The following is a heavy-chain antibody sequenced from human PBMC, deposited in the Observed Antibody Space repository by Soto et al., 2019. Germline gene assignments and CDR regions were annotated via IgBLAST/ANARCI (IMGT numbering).Heavy chain of an antibody. Sequence: QVQLVQSGAEVKKPGASVKVSCKASGYTFTSYYMHWVRLAPGQGLEWMGIINPDGGGTSYAQQFQGRVIMTRDTSTSTVYMEMSSLRSEDTAVYYCAVGGNYSIMDVGCQGTTVTVSS. CDR2: INPDGGGT. D-gene: IGHD4-4*01. V-gene: IGHV1-46*01. CDR1: GYTFTSYY. CDR3: AVGGNYSIMDV. J-gene: IGHJ6*02.